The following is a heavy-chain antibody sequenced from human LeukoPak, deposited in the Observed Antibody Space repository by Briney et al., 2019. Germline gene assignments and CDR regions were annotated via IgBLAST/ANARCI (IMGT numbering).Heavy chain of an antibody. CDR3: ARESSSSTPIDY. V-gene: IGHV4-38-2*02. CDR1: GYSISSGYY. D-gene: IGHD6-6*01. Sequence: SETLSLTCTVSGYSISSGYYWGWIRQPPGKGLEWIGIIYHSGSTYYNPSLKSRVTISVDTSKNQFSLKLSSVTAADTAVYYCARESSSSTPIDYWGQGTLVTVSS. J-gene: IGHJ4*02. CDR2: IYHSGST.